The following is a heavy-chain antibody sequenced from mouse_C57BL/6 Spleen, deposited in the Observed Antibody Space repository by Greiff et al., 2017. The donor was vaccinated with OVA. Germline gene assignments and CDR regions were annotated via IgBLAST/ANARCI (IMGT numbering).Heavy chain of an antibody. V-gene: IGHV1-64*01. J-gene: IGHJ1*03. D-gene: IGHD1-1*01. Sequence: QVQLKQPGAELVKPGASVKLSCKASGYTFTSYWMHWVKQRPGQGLEWIGMIHPNSGSTTYNEKFKSKATLTVDKSSSTAYMQLSSLTSEDSAVYYCARGPFTTVVATGYFDVWGTGTTVTVSS. CDR3: ARGPFTTVVATGYFDV. CDR2: IHPNSGST. CDR1: GYTFTSYW.